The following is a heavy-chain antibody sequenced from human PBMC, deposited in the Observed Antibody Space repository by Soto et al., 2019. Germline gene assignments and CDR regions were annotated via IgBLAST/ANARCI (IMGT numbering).Heavy chain of an antibody. Sequence: SVKVSCKASGGTFSSYAISWVRQAPGQGLEWMGGIIPIFGTANYAQKFQGRVTITADESTSTAYMELSSLRSEDTAVYYCARAYSSGWYRPPSYYGMDVWGQGTTVTVSS. CDR2: IIPIFGTA. D-gene: IGHD6-19*01. CDR1: GGTFSSYA. J-gene: IGHJ6*02. V-gene: IGHV1-69*13. CDR3: ARAYSSGWYRPPSYYGMDV.